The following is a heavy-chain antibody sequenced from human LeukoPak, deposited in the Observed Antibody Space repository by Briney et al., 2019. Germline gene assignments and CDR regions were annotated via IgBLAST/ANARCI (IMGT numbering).Heavy chain of an antibody. V-gene: IGHV1-18*01. D-gene: IGHD6-13*01. Sequence: GASVKVSGNASGYTFTSYGISWVRQAPGQGLKWMGWISAYNGNTNYAQKFQGRVTMATDSSTSTAYMELRSLRSDDTAVYYCARNIAAAGALYYMDVWGKGTTVTVSS. CDR3: ARNIAAAGALYYMDV. J-gene: IGHJ6*03. CDR1: GYTFTSYG. CDR2: ISAYNGNT.